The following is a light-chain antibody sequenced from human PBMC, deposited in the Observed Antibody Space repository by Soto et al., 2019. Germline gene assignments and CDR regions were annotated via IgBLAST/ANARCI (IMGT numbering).Light chain of an antibody. Sequence: QSALTQPASVSGSPGQSVTISCTGPRSDIGDSNFISWYQHSPGKAPRLLIYEVNNRPSGVSKRFSGSKAGNTASLTISGLLDDDEADYFCASFRSGTILVFGSGNKLTVL. CDR1: RSDIGDSNF. J-gene: IGLJ1*01. CDR2: EVN. CDR3: ASFRSGTILV. V-gene: IGLV2-14*01.